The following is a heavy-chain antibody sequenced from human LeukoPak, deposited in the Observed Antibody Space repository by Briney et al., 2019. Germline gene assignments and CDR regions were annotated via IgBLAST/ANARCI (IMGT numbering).Heavy chain of an antibody. V-gene: IGHV4-59*01. CDR1: GGSISSYY. CDR3: ARDIYSSSSGNWFDP. D-gene: IGHD6-6*01. Sequence: PSETLSLTCTVSGGSISSYYWRWIRQPPGKGLEWIGYIYYSGSTNYNPSLKSRVTISVDTSKNQFSLKLSSVTAADTAVYYCARDIYSSSSGNWFDPWGQGTLVTVSS. CDR2: IYYSGST. J-gene: IGHJ5*02.